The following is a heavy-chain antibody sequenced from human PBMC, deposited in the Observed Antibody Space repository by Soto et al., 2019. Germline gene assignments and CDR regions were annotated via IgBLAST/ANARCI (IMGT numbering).Heavy chain of an antibody. D-gene: IGHD3-16*01. V-gene: IGHV4-59*08. Sequence: SETLSLTCTVSGGSISSYYWSWIRQPPGKGLELIGYIYYSGSTNYNPSLKSRVTISVDTSKNQFSLKLSSVTAADTAVYFSARLGARDIDPWAQGTLVTVSS. J-gene: IGHJ5*02. CDR3: ARLGARDIDP. CDR1: GGSISSYY. CDR2: IYYSGST.